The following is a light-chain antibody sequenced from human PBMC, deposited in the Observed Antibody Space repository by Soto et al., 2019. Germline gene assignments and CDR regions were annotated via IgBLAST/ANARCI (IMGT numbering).Light chain of an antibody. CDR3: QQYNNGPFT. J-gene: IGKJ3*01. Sequence: EIVMTQSPATLSVSPGERATLSCRASQSISSNLAWYQQKPGQAPRLLIYGASTRATGIPATFSGSGSGTEFTLTISRRQSEDFVVYYCQQYNNGPFTFGPGPKVDLK. CDR2: GAS. V-gene: IGKV3-15*01. CDR1: QSISSN.